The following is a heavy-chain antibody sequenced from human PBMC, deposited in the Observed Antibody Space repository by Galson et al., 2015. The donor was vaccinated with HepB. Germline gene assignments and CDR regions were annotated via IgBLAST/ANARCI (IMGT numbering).Heavy chain of an antibody. V-gene: IGHV1-2*04. CDR3: ARDGYSSGWLPIPYYYYGMDV. J-gene: IGHJ6*02. Sequence: SVKVSCKASGYTFTGYYMHWVRQAPGQGLEWMGWINPNSGGTNYAQKFQGWVTMTRDTSISTAYMELSRLRSDDTAVYYCARDGYSSGWLPIPYYYYGMDVWGQGTTVTVSS. D-gene: IGHD6-19*01. CDR2: INPNSGGT. CDR1: GYTFTGYY.